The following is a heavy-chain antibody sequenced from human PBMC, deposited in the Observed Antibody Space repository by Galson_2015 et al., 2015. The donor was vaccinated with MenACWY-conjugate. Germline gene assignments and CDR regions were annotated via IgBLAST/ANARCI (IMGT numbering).Heavy chain of an antibody. J-gene: IGHJ4*02. V-gene: IGHV3-7*03. D-gene: IGHD3-16*01. CDR3: VKLGGSYAYDPLDY. CDR1: GFTFRNYW. Sequence: SLRLSCAASGFTFRNYWMTWVRQVPGKGLEWVASIKKDGSEKYYVDSVKGRFTISRDNAKNSLYLEMNSLRVEDTAVYSCVKLGGSYAYDPLDYSGQGTLVTVSS. CDR2: IKKDGSEK.